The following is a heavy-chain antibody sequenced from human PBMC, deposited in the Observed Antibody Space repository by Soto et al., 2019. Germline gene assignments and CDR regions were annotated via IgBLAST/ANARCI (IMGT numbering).Heavy chain of an antibody. Sequence: QVQLVQSGAEVKKPGSSVKVSCKASGGTFSSYTISWMRQAPGQGLEWMGRIIPILGIANYAQKFQGRVTITADKSTSTAYMELSSLRSEDTAVYYCASRSGAFYGMDVWGQGTTVTVSS. CDR3: ASRSGAFYGMDV. CDR1: GGTFSSYT. J-gene: IGHJ6*02. CDR2: IIPILGIA. V-gene: IGHV1-69*02.